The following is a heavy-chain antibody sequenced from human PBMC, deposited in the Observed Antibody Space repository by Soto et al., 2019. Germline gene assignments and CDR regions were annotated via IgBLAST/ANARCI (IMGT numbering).Heavy chain of an antibody. D-gene: IGHD6-19*01. Sequence: EVQLVESGGGLVQPGGSLRLSCAASGFTFSDYDMHWVRQASGKGLEWVSAIGSAGDTYYPGSVKGRLTIARENAKNSLYLQITSLRVEYTAVYYCARASRSAVAAFDTWGQGTLVTGSS. CDR2: IGSAGDT. CDR3: ARASRSAVAAFDT. J-gene: IGHJ5*02. CDR1: GFTFSDYD. V-gene: IGHV3-13*01.